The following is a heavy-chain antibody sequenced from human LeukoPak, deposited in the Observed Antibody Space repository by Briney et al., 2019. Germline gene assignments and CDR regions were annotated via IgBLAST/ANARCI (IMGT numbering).Heavy chain of an antibody. D-gene: IGHD2-2*01. CDR2: ISSSSSTI. CDR3: ARGQGYCSSTSCYQWRSDAFDI. Sequence: GGSLRLSCAASGFTFSSYSMNWVRQAPGKGLEWVSYISSSSSTIYYADSVKGRFTISRDSAKNSLYLQMNSLRAEDTAVYYCARGQGYCSSTSCYQWRSDAFDIWGQGTMVTVSS. J-gene: IGHJ3*02. CDR1: GFTFSSYS. V-gene: IGHV3-48*04.